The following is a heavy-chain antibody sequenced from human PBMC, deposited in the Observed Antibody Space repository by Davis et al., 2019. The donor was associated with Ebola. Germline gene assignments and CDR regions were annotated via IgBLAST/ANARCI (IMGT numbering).Heavy chain of an antibody. D-gene: IGHD3-10*01. CDR3: ARNGSGSFYSPHHYGMDV. V-gene: IGHV4-61*09. Sequence: PSETLSLTCSVSGDSISSGSYYWSWIRQPAGKGLEWIGHIYTSGSTNYNPSLKSRVTLSIDASNNQFSLKLTSVTVADTATYFCARNGSGSFYSPHHYGMDVWGQGTTVTVSS. J-gene: IGHJ6*02. CDR2: IYTSGST. CDR1: GDSISSGSYY.